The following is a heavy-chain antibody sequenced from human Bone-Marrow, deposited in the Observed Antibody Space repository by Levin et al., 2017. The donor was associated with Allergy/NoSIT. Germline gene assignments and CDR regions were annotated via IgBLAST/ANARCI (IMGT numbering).Heavy chain of an antibody. J-gene: IGHJ6*03. Sequence: SETLSLTCVVSGVSISSSNWWNWVRQPPGKGLEWIGEIYHSGSTNDNPSLKSRVAISVDKSKNQFSLMLTSLTAADTAVYYCARRNDFWSGPQKYYYYMDVWGTGTTVIVSS. D-gene: IGHD3-3*01. CDR1: GVSISSSNW. CDR2: IYHSGST. CDR3: ARRNDFWSGPQKYYYYMDV. V-gene: IGHV4-4*02.